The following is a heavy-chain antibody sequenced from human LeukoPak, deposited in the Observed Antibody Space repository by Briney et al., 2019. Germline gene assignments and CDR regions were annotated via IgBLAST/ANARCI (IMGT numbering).Heavy chain of an antibody. CDR3: ARVGSSWLGYYFDY. Sequence: GGSLRPSCAASGFTFSSYSMNWVHQAPGKGLEWVSSISSSSSYIYYADSVKGRFTISRDNAKNSLYLQMNSLRAEDTAVYYCARVGSSWLGYYFDYWGQGTLVTVSS. CDR1: GFTFSSYS. CDR2: ISSSSSYI. V-gene: IGHV3-21*01. D-gene: IGHD6-13*01. J-gene: IGHJ4*02.